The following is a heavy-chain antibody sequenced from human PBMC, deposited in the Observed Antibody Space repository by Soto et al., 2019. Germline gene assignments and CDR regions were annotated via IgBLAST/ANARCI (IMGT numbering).Heavy chain of an antibody. V-gene: IGHV2-70*11. D-gene: IGHD2-2*01. CDR2: IDWDDDK. CDR3: ARTIVVVPPASSGWFDP. Sequence: SGPTLVNPTQTLTLTCTFSGFSLSTSGMCVSWIRQPPGKALEWLARIDWDDDKYYSTSLKTRLTISKDTSKNQVVLTMTNMDPVDTATYYCARTIVVVPPASSGWFDPWGQGTLVTVSS. CDR1: GFSLSTSGMC. J-gene: IGHJ5*02.